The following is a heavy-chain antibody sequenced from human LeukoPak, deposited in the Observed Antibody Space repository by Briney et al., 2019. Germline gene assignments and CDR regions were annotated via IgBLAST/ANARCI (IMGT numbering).Heavy chain of an antibody. CDR1: GGSFSGYY. V-gene: IGHV4-34*01. D-gene: IGHD5-24*01. J-gene: IGHJ4*02. CDR2: IYYSGTT. Sequence: SETLSLTCAVYGGSFSGYYWSWIRQPPGKGLEWIGYIYYSGTTYYNPSLRSRVTISLDTSKNQFSLKLSSVTAADTAIYYCARGRDAYKGGNYWGQGTLVTVSS. CDR3: ARGRDAYKGGNY.